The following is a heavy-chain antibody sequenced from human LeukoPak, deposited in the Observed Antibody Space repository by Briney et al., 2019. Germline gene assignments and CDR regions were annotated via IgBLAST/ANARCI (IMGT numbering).Heavy chain of an antibody. J-gene: IGHJ4*02. V-gene: IGHV3-11*04. CDR1: GFTFSDYH. CDR2: ISSSGSTI. CDR3: ARDPLKATVTTTYYFDY. D-gene: IGHD4-17*01. Sequence: GGSLRLSCAASGFTFSDYHMSWIRQAPGKVLEWVSYISSSGSTIYYADSVKGRFTISRDNAKNSLYLQMNSLRAEDTAVYYCARDPLKATVTTTYYFDYWGQGTLVTVSS.